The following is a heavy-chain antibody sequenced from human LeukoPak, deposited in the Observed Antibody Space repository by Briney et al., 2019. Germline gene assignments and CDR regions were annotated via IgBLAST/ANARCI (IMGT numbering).Heavy chain of an antibody. CDR1: GFTFDDYA. D-gene: IGHD6-6*01. CDR3: AKLSARGVEYYYYYMDV. J-gene: IGHJ6*03. V-gene: IGHV3-43*02. Sequence: PGGSLRLPCAASGFTFDDYAMHWVRQAPGKGLEWVSLNSADGGSTYYADSVKGRFTISRDNSKNSLYLQMNSLRTEDTALYYCAKLSARGVEYYYYYMDVWGKGTTVTVSS. CDR2: NSADGGST.